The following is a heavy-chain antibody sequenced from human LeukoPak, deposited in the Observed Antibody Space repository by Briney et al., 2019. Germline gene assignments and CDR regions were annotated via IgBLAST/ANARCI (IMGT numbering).Heavy chain of an antibody. V-gene: IGHV3-21*01. J-gene: IGHJ6*03. CDR2: ISSSSSYI. CDR3: ALTIFGVVIMDYYYMDV. Sequence: AGGSLRLSCAASGFTFSSYSMNWVRQAPGKGLEWVSSISSSSSYIYYADSVKGRFTISRDNAKNSLYLQMNSLRAEDTAVYYCALTIFGVVIMDYYYMDVWGKGTTVTVSS. D-gene: IGHD3-3*01. CDR1: GFTFSSYS.